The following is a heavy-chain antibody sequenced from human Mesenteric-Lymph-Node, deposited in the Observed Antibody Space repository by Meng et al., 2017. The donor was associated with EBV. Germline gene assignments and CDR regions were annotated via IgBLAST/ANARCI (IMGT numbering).Heavy chain of an antibody. CDR1: GGSVSSGSYY. V-gene: IGHV4-61*01. CDR2: IYYSGST. D-gene: IGHD4-17*01. J-gene: IGHJ5*02. CDR3: ARATVKNWFDP. Sequence: QGQLREAGPGLVKPSETLSLTCTVSGGSVSSGSYYWSWIRQPPGKGLEWIGYIYYSGSTNYNPSLKSRVTISVDTSKNQFSLKLSSVTAADTAVYYCARATVKNWFDPWGQGTLVTVSS.